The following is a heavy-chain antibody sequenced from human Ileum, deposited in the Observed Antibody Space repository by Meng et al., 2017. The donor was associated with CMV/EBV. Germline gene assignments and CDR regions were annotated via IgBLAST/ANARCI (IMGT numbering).Heavy chain of an antibody. Sequence: QVRLEDSGPGLVKPSQTLSLLCTVSGDSISSGDFYWTWIRQSPGKGPEWIGYIYYSGSTYYNPSLKSRLTIALDTSKNQFSLRLTSVTDADTGVYYCATEYSASPGWFDPWGQGILVTVSS. J-gene: IGHJ5*02. CDR1: GDSISSGDFY. V-gene: IGHV4-30-4*08. CDR2: IYYSGST. D-gene: IGHD5-12*01. CDR3: ATEYSASPGWFDP.